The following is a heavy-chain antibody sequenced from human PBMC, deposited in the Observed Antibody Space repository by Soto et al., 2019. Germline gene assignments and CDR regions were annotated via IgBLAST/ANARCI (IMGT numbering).Heavy chain of an antibody. Sequence: GASVKVSCKASGYTFTSYYMHWVRQAPGQGLEWMGIINPSGGGTSYAQKFQGRVTMTRDTSTSTVYMELSSLRSEDTAVYYCARDGRDLLWELPLLVGGPGYYYYGMDVWGQGTTVTVSS. D-gene: IGHD1-26*01. CDR3: ARDGRDLLWELPLLVGGPGYYYYGMDV. CDR2: INPSGGGT. J-gene: IGHJ6*02. V-gene: IGHV1-46*03. CDR1: GYTFTSYY.